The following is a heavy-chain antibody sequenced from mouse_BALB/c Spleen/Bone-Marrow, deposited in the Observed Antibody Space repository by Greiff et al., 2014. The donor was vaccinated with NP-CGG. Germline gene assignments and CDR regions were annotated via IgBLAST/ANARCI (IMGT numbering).Heavy chain of an antibody. J-gene: IGHJ2*01. CDR1: GFTFSSYA. Sequence: VMLVESGGGLVKPGGSLKLSCAASGFTFSSYAMSWVRQTPEKRLEWVATISSGGSYTYYPDSVKGRFTISRDNAKNTLYLQMSSLRSEDTAMYYCARHGITRLLDYWGQGTTLTVSS. V-gene: IGHV5-9-1*01. CDR3: ARHGITRLLDY. D-gene: IGHD2-4*01. CDR2: ISSGGSYT.